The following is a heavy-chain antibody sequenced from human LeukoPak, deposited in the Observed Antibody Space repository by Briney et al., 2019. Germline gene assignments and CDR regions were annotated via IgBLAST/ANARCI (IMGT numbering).Heavy chain of an antibody. D-gene: IGHD1-26*01. CDR2: ISSSSSYI. CDR1: GFTFSSYW. CDR3: ARGSSGEDYFDY. V-gene: IGHV3-21*01. J-gene: IGHJ4*02. Sequence: GRSLRLSCAASGFTFSSYWMSWVRQAPGKGLEWVSSISSSSSYIYYADSVKGRFTISRDNAKNSLYLQMNSLRAEDTAVYYCARGSSGEDYFDYWGQGTLVTVSS.